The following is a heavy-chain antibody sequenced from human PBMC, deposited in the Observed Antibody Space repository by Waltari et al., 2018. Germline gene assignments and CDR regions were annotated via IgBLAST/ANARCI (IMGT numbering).Heavy chain of an antibody. V-gene: IGHV3-53*01. Sequence: ELQLVESGGGLVQPGGSLRLTCAASGFSVTYSYMNWVRQAPGKGLELLSVLDSGGDTYYTDSVKGRFTISRDRSKNTLYLQMNSLRTEDTAVYYCARGDGYTKPLDHWGQGTLVTVSS. CDR1: GFSVTYSY. CDR3: ARGDGYTKPLDH. J-gene: IGHJ4*02. CDR2: LDSGGDT. D-gene: IGHD5-12*01.